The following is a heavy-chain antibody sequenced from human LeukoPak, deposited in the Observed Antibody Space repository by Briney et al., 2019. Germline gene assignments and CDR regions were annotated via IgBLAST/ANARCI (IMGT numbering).Heavy chain of an antibody. CDR2: ISAYNGNT. Sequence: ASVKVSCKASGYTFTSYGISWVRQAPGQGLEWMGWISAYNGNTNYAQKLQGRVTMTRDTSTSTVYMELSSLRSEVTAVYYCARGGPYYYDSSGYFPGNYWGQGTLVTVSS. CDR1: GYTFTSYG. CDR3: ARGGPYYYDSSGYFPGNY. D-gene: IGHD3-22*01. J-gene: IGHJ4*02. V-gene: IGHV1-18*01.